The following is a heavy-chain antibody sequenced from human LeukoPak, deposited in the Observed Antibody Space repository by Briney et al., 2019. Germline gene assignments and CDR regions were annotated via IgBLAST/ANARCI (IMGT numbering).Heavy chain of an antibody. CDR3: SEGLDY. V-gene: IGHV3-15*04. J-gene: IGHJ4*02. CDR2: IASTADGGTT. CDR1: GFTFSNVW. Sequence: GGSLRLSCAASGFTFSNVWMSWVRQAPGKGLEWVARIASTADGGTTEYAAPVKGRFTISRDDSKSILYLQMNSLKTEDTALYFCSEGLDYWGQGTLVTVS.